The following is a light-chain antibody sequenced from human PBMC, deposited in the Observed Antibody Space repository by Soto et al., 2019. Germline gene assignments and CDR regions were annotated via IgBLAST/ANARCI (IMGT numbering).Light chain of an antibody. J-gene: IGKJ2*01. CDR3: QQGDNWPLT. Sequence: EIVMTQSPATLSVSPGARATLSCRASQSISTELAWYQQKPGQPPRLLIYSASTRATGVPARFTGSGSGSEFTLTISGLQSEDFAVYYCQQGDNWPLTFGQGTRLEI. V-gene: IGKV3-15*01. CDR1: QSISTE. CDR2: SAS.